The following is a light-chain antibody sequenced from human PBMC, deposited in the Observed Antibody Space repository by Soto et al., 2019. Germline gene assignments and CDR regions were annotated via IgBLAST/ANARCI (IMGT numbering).Light chain of an antibody. V-gene: IGKV1-5*01. Sequence: DTQLTQSPGTLSASIGDRVSITCRASQPISDWLAWYQHKPGQAPKLLIFDASSLESGVPSRFSGTGSGTEFTLTITSLQPDDFATYYCQQYNTYPYIFGPGTTVEIK. CDR3: QQYNTYPYI. J-gene: IGKJ3*01. CDR2: DAS. CDR1: QPISDW.